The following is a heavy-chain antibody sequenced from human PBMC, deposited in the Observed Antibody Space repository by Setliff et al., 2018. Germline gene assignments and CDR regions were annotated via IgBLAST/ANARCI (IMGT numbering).Heavy chain of an antibody. Sequence: GASVKVSCKASGYTFTSYGISWVRQAPGQGLEWMGWISAYNGNTNYAQKLQGRVTMTTDTSTSTAYMELRSLRSDDTAVYYCARDGADYDFWSGYSLFDYWGQGTLVTVSS. CDR2: ISAYNGNT. D-gene: IGHD3-3*01. J-gene: IGHJ4*02. V-gene: IGHV1-18*01. CDR1: GYTFTSYG. CDR3: ARDGADYDFWSGYSLFDY.